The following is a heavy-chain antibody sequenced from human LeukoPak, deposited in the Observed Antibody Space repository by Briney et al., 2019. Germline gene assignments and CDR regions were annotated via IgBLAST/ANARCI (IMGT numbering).Heavy chain of an antibody. D-gene: IGHD3-3*01. J-gene: IGHJ4*02. CDR1: GYTFTGYY. CDR2: INPNSGGT. Sequence: GASVKVSCQASGYTFTGYYMHWVRQAPGQGLEWMGWINPNSGGTNYAQKFQGRVTMNRDTSISTAYMGLSRLRSDDTAVYYCARTGPYYDFWSGYHTPYYFDYWGQGTLVTVSS. V-gene: IGHV1-2*02. CDR3: ARTGPYYDFWSGYHTPYYFDY.